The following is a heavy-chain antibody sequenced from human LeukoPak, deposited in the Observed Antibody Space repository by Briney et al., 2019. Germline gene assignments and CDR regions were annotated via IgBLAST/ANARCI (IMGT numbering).Heavy chain of an antibody. J-gene: IGHJ4*02. D-gene: IGHD1-1*01. CDR2: INNDGSIT. CDR1: GFTFNDYW. V-gene: IGHV3-74*01. CDR3: ARGPPGFRVGDY. Sequence: PGGSLRLSCAASGFTFNDYWMHWVRQAPGKGLVWVSHINNDGSITNYAVSVKGRFTVSRDNAKSTVFLQMNSLRVEDTAVYYCARGPPGFRVGDYWGQGTLVTVSS.